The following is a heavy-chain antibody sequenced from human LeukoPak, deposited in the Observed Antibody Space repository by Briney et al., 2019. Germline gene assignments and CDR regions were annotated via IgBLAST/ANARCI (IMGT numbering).Heavy chain of an antibody. CDR3: ARRGYSYGPTYLG. V-gene: IGHV4-34*01. CDR2: INHSGST. D-gene: IGHD5-18*01. CDR1: GGSFSGYY. Sequence: SETLTLTCAVYGGSFSGYYWSWIRQPPGKGLEWIGEINHSGSTNYNPSLKSRVTISVDTSKNQFSLKLSSVTAADTAVYYCARRGYSYGPTYLGWGQGTLVTVSS. J-gene: IGHJ4*02.